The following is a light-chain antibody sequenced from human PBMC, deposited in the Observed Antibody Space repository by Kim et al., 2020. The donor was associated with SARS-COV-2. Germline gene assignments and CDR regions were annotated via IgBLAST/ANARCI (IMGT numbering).Light chain of an antibody. V-gene: IGKV1-27*01. J-gene: IGKJ1*01. Sequence: ASVGDGVAFTCRASQDIIHYLAWYQQKPGKVRKLLIYDASTLQSGVPSRFSGSASGTDFSLTISSLQPEDVATYYCQRYIRAPWTFGQGTKVDIK. CDR3: QRYIRAPWT. CDR2: DAS. CDR1: QDIIHY.